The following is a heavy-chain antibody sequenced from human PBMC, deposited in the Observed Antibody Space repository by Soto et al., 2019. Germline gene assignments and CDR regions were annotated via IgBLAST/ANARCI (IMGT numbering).Heavy chain of an antibody. CDR1: GDTFSSNA. CDR3: AREAAAGRNWFDP. J-gene: IGHJ5*02. Sequence: QVQLVQSGAEVKKPGSSVQVSCKASGDTFSSNAINWVRQAPGQGLEWMGGINPIFGTAKYAQKLQGRVTITADKSTSTAYMELSSLRSEDTAVYYCAREAAAGRNWFDPWGQGTLVTVSS. V-gene: IGHV1-69*06. CDR2: INPIFGTA. D-gene: IGHD6-13*01.